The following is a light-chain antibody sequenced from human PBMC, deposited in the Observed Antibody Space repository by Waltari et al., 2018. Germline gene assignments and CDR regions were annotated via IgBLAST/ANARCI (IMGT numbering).Light chain of an antibody. CDR3: QQYNNWPPGT. V-gene: IGKV3-15*01. Sequence: TVVTQSPVTLSVSPGERATLSCRTSQSIGSSLAWYQQKPGQAPRLLSYHASTRATGIPARFSGSGSETEFTLTISSLQSEDFAVYYCQQYNNWPPGTFGQGTKVEV. J-gene: IGKJ1*01. CDR2: HAS. CDR1: QSIGSS.